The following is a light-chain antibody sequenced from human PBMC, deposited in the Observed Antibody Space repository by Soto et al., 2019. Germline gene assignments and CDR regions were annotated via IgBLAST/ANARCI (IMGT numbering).Light chain of an antibody. CDR3: QQYGSSPRT. J-gene: IGKJ1*01. Sequence: EIVMTQAPATLSVSPGERATLSCRASESVSDNYLAWYQQKSGQAPRLLIYGASNRATGIPARFSGSGSGTDFTLTIRSMETQDFAVYYCQQYGSSPRTSGQRTEVDI. CDR2: GAS. V-gene: IGKV3-20*01. CDR1: ESVSDNY.